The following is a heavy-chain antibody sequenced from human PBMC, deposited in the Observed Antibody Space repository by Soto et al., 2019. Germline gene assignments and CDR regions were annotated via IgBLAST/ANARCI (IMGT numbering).Heavy chain of an antibody. Sequence: PSETLSLTCAVYGGSVNGYYWNWISQQPWKGLEWVGESNHTGGTHYNPSLKSRVTMSVDTSKNQFSLRLSSVTAADTAIYYCATRITVFGLLIPPFDPWGQGTQVTVSS. D-gene: IGHD3-3*01. CDR2: SNHTGGT. J-gene: IGHJ5*02. V-gene: IGHV4-34*01. CDR3: ATRITVFGLLIPPFDP. CDR1: GGSVNGYY.